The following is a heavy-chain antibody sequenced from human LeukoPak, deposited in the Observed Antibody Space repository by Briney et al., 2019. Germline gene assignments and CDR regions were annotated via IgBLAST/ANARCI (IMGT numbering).Heavy chain of an antibody. J-gene: IGHJ4*02. CDR3: ARDWGKGEYYFDY. CDR1: GYTFTSYG. CDR2: ISGYNGNT. D-gene: IGHD7-27*01. V-gene: IGHV1-18*01. Sequence: ASVKVSCKATGYTFTSYGISWLRQAPGQGPEWMGWISGYNGNTRYAQKFQGRVTMTTDTSTSTAYMELRSLRSDDTAVYYCARDWGKGEYYFDYWGQGTLVTVSS.